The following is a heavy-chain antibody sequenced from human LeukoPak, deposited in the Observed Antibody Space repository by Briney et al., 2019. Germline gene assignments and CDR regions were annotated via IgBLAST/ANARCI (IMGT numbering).Heavy chain of an antibody. CDR2: IIPIFGTA. J-gene: IGHJ3*02. CDR1: GGTFSSYA. CDR3: ARVSSSGWYSDFDI. Sequence: SVTVSCTASGGTFSSYAISWVRQAPGQGLEWMGGIIPIFGTANYAQKFQGRVTITADESTSTAYMELSSLRSEDMAVYYCARVSSSGWYSDFDIWGQGTMVTVSS. D-gene: IGHD6-19*01. V-gene: IGHV1-69*13.